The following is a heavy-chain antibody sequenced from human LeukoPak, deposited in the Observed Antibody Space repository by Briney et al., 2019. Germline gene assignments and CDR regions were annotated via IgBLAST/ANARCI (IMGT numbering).Heavy chain of an antibody. CDR2: INWNGGST. CDR1: GFTFDDYG. Sequence: GGSLRLSCAASGFTFDDYGMSWVRQAPGKGLEWVSGINWNGGSTDYADSVKGRFTISRDNAKNSLYRQMNSLRAEDTALYYCARGAYSSSIYYFDYWGQGTLVTVSS. J-gene: IGHJ4*02. CDR3: ARGAYSSSIYYFDY. V-gene: IGHV3-20*04. D-gene: IGHD6-6*01.